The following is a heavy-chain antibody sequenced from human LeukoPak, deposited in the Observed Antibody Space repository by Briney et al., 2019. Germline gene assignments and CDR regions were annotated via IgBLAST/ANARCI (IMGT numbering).Heavy chain of an antibody. CDR2: ISGSGGST. Sequence: PGGSLRLSCAASGFTFSSYATSWVRQAPGKGLEWVSAISGSGGSTYYADSVKGRFTISRDNSKNTLYLQMNSLRAEDTAVYYCARSEVDIVATVCFDYWGQGTLVTVSS. D-gene: IGHD5-12*01. J-gene: IGHJ4*02. CDR1: GFTFSSYA. V-gene: IGHV3-23*01. CDR3: ARSEVDIVATVCFDY.